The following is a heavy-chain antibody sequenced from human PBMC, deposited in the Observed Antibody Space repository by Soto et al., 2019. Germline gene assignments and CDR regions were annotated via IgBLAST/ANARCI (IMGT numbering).Heavy chain of an antibody. J-gene: IGHJ4*02. CDR2: ISYDGSNK. CDR3: AKDHYDFWSGSQTPFDY. Sequence: VGSLRLSCAASGFTFSSYGMHWVRQAPGKGLEWVAVISYDGSNKYYADSVKGRFTISRDNSKNTLYLQMNSLRAEDTAVYYCAKDHYDFWSGSQTPFDYWGQGTLVTVSS. V-gene: IGHV3-30*18. D-gene: IGHD3-3*01. CDR1: GFTFSSYG.